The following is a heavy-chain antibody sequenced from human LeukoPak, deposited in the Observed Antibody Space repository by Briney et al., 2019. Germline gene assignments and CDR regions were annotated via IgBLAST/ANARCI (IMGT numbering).Heavy chain of an antibody. J-gene: IGHJ4*02. D-gene: IGHD4-23*01. CDR1: GFTFSDYY. V-gene: IGHV3-11*01. CDR2: ISGGGNIT. Sequence: PGGSLRLSCAASGFTFSDYYMARIRQAPGKGLEWFSYISGGGNITSYADSVKGRFTISRDNAKNSLYLQMKDLRAEDTATYYCAMDYAGRGAFNYWGQGTLVTVSS. CDR3: AMDYAGRGAFNY.